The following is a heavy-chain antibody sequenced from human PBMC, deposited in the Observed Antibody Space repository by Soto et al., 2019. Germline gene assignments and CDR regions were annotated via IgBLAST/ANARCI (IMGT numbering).Heavy chain of an antibody. Sequence: EVQLLESGGGSAQPGGSLRLSCEASGFPFSSSAMSWVRQAPGKGLEWVSAISESGDNTFYADSVKGRFTISRENSNNALYLQMDTLRAEDTALYFCAKGGYTYGLDPWGQGTLVTVSS. CDR1: GFPFSSSA. D-gene: IGHD5-18*01. J-gene: IGHJ5*02. V-gene: IGHV3-23*01. CDR3: AKGGYTYGLDP. CDR2: ISESGDNT.